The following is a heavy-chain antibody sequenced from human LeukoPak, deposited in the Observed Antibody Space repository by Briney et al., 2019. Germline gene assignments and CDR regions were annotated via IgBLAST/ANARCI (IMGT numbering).Heavy chain of an antibody. Sequence: SETLSLTCTVSGGSISGYYWSWIRQPPGKGLEWIGYIYYSGSTNYNPSLKSRVTISVDTSKNQFSLKLSSVTAADTAVYYCARVRPGIAVYYYYYMDVWGKGTTVTVSS. CDR2: IYYSGST. J-gene: IGHJ6*03. CDR3: ARVRPGIAVYYYYYMDV. CDR1: GGSISGYY. V-gene: IGHV4-59*01. D-gene: IGHD6-19*01.